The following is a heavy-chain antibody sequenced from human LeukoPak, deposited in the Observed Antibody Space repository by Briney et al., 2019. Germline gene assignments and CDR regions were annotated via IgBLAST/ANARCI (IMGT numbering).Heavy chain of an antibody. Sequence: SETLSLTCTVSGGSISSSSYYWGWIRQPPGKGLEWIGSIYYSGSTYYNPSLKSRVTISVDTSKNQFSLKLSSVTAADTAVYYCARVSAGKTTRGLRLFKNAFDIWGQGTMVTVSS. D-gene: IGHD1-7*01. V-gene: IGHV4-39*01. J-gene: IGHJ3*02. CDR2: IYYSGST. CDR3: ARVSAGKTTRGLRLFKNAFDI. CDR1: GGSISSSSYY.